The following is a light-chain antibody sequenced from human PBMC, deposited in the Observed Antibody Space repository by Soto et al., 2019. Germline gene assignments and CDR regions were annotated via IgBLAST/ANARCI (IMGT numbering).Light chain of an antibody. CDR2: KAS. Sequence: DIQMTQSPSSLSASLGDRVTITCRASQGIRNDLGWYQQKPGKAPKLLIYKASTLKSGVPSRFSGSGSGTEFTLTISSLQSEDFAVYYCQQYNNWPPATFGQGTRLEIK. CDR3: QQYNNWPPAT. CDR1: QGIRND. V-gene: IGKV1-17*01. J-gene: IGKJ5*01.